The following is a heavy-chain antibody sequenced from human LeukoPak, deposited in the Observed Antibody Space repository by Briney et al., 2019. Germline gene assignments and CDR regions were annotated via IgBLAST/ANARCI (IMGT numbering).Heavy chain of an antibody. CDR3: ARTPPEWELLHNDAFDI. D-gene: IGHD1-26*01. J-gene: IGHJ3*02. CDR1: GGSISSYY. Sequence: SETLSLTCTVSGGSISSYYWSWIRQPPGKGLEWIGYIYYSGSTDYNPSLKSRVTISVDTSKNQFSLKLSSVTAADTAVYYCARTPPEWELLHNDAFDIWGQGTMVTVSS. CDR2: IYYSGST. V-gene: IGHV4-59*01.